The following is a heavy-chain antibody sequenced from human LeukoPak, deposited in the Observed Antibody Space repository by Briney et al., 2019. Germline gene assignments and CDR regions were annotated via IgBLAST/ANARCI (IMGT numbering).Heavy chain of an antibody. J-gene: IGHJ3*02. V-gene: IGHV3-66*01. D-gene: IGHD2-21*02. CDR3: ARERCCGGDCYSFAFDI. CDR1: GFTVSDNY. Sequence: GSLRLSCAASGFTVSDNYMSWVRQAPGKGLEWVSVFYSGGGNTNYANSVKGRFTISRDNSKNTLYLQMNSLRAEDTAVYYCARERCCGGDCYSFAFDIWGQGTMVTVSS. CDR2: FYSGGGNT.